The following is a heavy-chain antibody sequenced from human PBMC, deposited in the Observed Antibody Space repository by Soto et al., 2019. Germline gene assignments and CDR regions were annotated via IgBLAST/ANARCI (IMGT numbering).Heavy chain of an antibody. D-gene: IGHD3-22*01. CDR3: ARDRYDSSHSLHY. CDR2: ISAGNGNT. CDR1: GYSFNSYD. J-gene: IGHJ4*02. Sequence: QVQLVQSGAEVKKPGASVKVSCKASGYSFNSYDMHWVRQAPGQRLEWMGWISAGNGNTKYSQSFQGRVTITRDTSASTAYMELRSLRSEDTAVYYCARDRYDSSHSLHYWGQGTLVTVSS. V-gene: IGHV1-3*01.